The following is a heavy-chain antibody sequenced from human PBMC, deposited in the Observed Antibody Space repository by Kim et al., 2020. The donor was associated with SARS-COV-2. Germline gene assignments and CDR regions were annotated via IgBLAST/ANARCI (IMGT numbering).Heavy chain of an antibody. Sequence: GGPLRLSCAASGFTFSTYAMSWVRQAPGMGLEWVSTIYSGGSSTFYADSVKGRFTISRDNSKNTLYLQINSLRAEDTAVYYCATTTSGWIFDYWGQGTMV. CDR1: GFTFSTYA. CDR3: ATTTSGWIFDY. CDR2: IYSGGSST. V-gene: IGHV3-23*03. J-gene: IGHJ4*02. D-gene: IGHD6-19*01.